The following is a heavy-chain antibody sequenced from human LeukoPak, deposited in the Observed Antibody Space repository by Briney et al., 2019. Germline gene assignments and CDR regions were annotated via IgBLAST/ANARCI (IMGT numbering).Heavy chain of an antibody. CDR2: ISSSGSTI. D-gene: IGHD1-14*01. J-gene: IGHJ4*02. V-gene: IGHV3-48*03. CDR3: ALGIKLPTPDY. Sequence: GESLRLSCAASGFTFSSYEMNWVRQAPGKGLEWVSYISSSGSTIYYADSVKGRFTISRDNAKNSLYLQMNSLRAEDTAVYYCALGIKLPTPDYWGQGTLVTVSS. CDR1: GFTFSSYE.